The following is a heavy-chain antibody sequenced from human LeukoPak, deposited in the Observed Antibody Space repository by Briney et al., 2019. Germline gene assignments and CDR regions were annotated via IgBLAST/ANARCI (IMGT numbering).Heavy chain of an antibody. J-gene: IGHJ4*02. D-gene: IGHD3-9*01. CDR2: ISGSGGST. Sequence: GGSLRLSCAASGFTFSSYAMSWVRQAPGKGLEWVSAISGSGGSTYYADSVKGRFTISRDNSKNTLYLQMNSLRAEDTAVYYCAKDRYYDILIGRAPFDYWGQGTLVTVSS. CDR3: AKDRYYDILIGRAPFDY. V-gene: IGHV3-23*01. CDR1: GFTFSSYA.